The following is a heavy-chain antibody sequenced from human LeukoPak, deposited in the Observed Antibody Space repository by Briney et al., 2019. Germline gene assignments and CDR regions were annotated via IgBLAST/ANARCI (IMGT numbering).Heavy chain of an antibody. Sequence: SVKVSCKASGYTFTSHGISWVRQAPGQGLEWMGGIIPIFGTANYAQKFQGRVTITADKSTSTAYMELSSLRSEDTAVYYCAMGVGAPEDLAVAADFDYWGQGTLVTVSS. CDR3: AMGVGAPEDLAVAADFDY. CDR2: IIPIFGTA. D-gene: IGHD6-19*01. V-gene: IGHV1-69*06. J-gene: IGHJ4*02. CDR1: GYTFTSHG.